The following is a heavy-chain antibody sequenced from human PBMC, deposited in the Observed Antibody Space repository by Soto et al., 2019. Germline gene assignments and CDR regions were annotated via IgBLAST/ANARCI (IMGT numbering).Heavy chain of an antibody. J-gene: IGHJ4*02. CDR3: ARRAVAGPIDY. CDR1: GYTFTGYY. D-gene: IGHD6-19*01. V-gene: IGHV1-2*02. CDR2: INPNNSDT. Sequence: QVQLVQSGAEVKKPGASVKVSCKASGYTFTGYYMHWVRQAPGQGLEWMGWINPNNSDTNYAQKFQGRVTMTRDTSISTAYMELSRLRSDDTAVFYCARRAVAGPIDYWGQGTLVTVSS.